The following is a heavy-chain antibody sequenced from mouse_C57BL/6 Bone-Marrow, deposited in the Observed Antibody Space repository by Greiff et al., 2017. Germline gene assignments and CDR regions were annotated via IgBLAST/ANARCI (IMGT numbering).Heavy chain of an antibody. J-gene: IGHJ1*03. CDR3: ARAGSSYRYFDV. CDR1: GYAFSSSW. V-gene: IGHV1-82*01. Sequence: QVQLQQSGPELVKPGASVKISCKASGYAFSSSWMNWVKQRPGKGLEWIGRIYPGDGETNYNGQFKGKATLTADKSSSTAYMQLSSLTSEDSAVYFCARAGSSYRYFDVWGTGTTVTVSS. D-gene: IGHD1-1*01. CDR2: IYPGDGET.